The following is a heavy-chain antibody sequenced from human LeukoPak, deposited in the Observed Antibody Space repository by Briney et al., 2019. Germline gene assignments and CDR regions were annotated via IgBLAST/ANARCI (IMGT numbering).Heavy chain of an antibody. CDR2: IIPIFGTA. CDR1: GGTFSSYA. D-gene: IGHD3-10*01. J-gene: IGHJ4*02. Sequence: GSSVKVSCKASGGTFSSYAIRWVRQAPGQGLEWMGGIIPIFGTANYAQKFQGRVTITADKSTSTAYMELSSLRSEDTAVYYCARDRGWRSGYYFDYWGQGTLVTVSS. V-gene: IGHV1-69*06. CDR3: ARDRGWRSGYYFDY.